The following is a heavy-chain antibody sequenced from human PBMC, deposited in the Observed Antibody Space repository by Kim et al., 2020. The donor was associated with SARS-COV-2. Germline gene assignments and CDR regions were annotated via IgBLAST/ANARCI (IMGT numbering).Heavy chain of an antibody. V-gene: IGHV3-9*01. D-gene: IGHD2-15*01. J-gene: IGHJ3*01. Sequence: ADSVKGRFTISRDNAKNSLYLQMSSLRPEDTALYYCAKDIETVVVTSAFDVWGQGTMVTVSS. CDR3: AKDIETVVVTSAFDV.